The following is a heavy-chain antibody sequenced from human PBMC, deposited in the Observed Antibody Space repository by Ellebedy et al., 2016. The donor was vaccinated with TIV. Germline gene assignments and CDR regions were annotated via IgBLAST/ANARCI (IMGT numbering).Heavy chain of an antibody. V-gene: IGHV1-2*04. Sequence: AASVKVSCKASGYTFTDYYIHWVRQAPGQGLEWMGWINPNSGGTNYAQKFQGWVTMTRDTSISTAYMELRRPRSDDTALYYCARDGAVTTVFDYWGQGTLVTVSS. CDR3: ARDGAVTTVFDY. CDR2: INPNSGGT. CDR1: GYTFTDYY. D-gene: IGHD4-17*01. J-gene: IGHJ4*02.